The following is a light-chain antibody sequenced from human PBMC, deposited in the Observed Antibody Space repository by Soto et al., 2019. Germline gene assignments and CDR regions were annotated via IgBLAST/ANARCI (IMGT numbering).Light chain of an antibody. CDR3: ISYTSSSDLG. CDR1: SSDVGSYNR. V-gene: IGLV2-18*02. J-gene: IGLJ2*01. Sequence: QSALTQPPSVSGSPGQSVTISCTGTSSDVGSYNRVSWYQQPPGTAPKVMINEVSNRPSGVPDRFSGSKSGNTASLTISGLQAEDESDYYCISYTSSSDLGLGGGTKLTVL. CDR2: EVS.